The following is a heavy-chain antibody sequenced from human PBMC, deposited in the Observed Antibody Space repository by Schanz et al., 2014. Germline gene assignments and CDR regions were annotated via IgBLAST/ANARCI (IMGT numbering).Heavy chain of an antibody. CDR2: ISSSSSTI. V-gene: IGHV3-48*04. Sequence: EVQLGESGGGLVQPGGSLRLSCAASGFTFSSYSMNWVRQAPGKGLEWVSYISSSSSTIYYADSVKGRFTISRDSAKNSLYLQMNSLRAEDTAVYYCARQRSYFYAMDVWGQGTTVTVSS. CDR3: ARQRSYFYAMDV. J-gene: IGHJ6*02. CDR1: GFTFSSYS.